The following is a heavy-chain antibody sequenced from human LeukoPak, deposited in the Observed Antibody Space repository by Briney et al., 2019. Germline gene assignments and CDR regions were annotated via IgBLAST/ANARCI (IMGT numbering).Heavy chain of an antibody. D-gene: IGHD2-15*01. V-gene: IGHV4-59*08. CDR3: ARARGYCSGGSCYPQVHYYYGMDV. CDR2: IYYSGST. Sequence: PSETLSLTCTVSGGSISSYYWSWIRQPPGKGLEWIGYIYYSGSTNYNPSLKSRVTISVDTSKNQFSLKLSSVTAADTAVYYCARARGYCSGGSCYPQVHYYYGMDVWGRGTTVTVSS. CDR1: GGSISSYY. J-gene: IGHJ6*02.